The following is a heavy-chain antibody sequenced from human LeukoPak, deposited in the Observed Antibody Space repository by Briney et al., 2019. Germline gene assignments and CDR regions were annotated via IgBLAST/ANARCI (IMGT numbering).Heavy chain of an antibody. Sequence: PSETLTLTCTVSGDSISTNNYYCSWIRQPPGKGLEWVGTLHFSGTPYYSPSLNSRVSISVYTSKNQFSLMLKSVTATDTAVYYCTRGGDVRKLGNFWGEGTQVTVPS. CDR2: LHFSGTP. CDR1: GDSISTNNYY. D-gene: IGHD2-21*01. CDR3: TRGGDVRKLGNF. J-gene: IGHJ4*02. V-gene: IGHV4-39*01.